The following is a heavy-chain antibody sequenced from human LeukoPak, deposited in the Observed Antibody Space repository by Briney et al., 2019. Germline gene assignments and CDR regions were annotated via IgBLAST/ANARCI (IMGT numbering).Heavy chain of an antibody. J-gene: IGHJ4*02. V-gene: IGHV3-53*01. CDR3: AKSRSGSANWALQIFDN. Sequence: GGSLRLSCAASGFTVSSNYMSWVRQAPGKGLEWVSVIYSGGSTYYADSVKGRFTISRDNSKNSLFVQMDSLRAEDTAVYFCAKSRSGSANWALQIFDNWGQGTLVTVSS. D-gene: IGHD1-1*01. CDR2: IYSGGST. CDR1: GFTVSSNY.